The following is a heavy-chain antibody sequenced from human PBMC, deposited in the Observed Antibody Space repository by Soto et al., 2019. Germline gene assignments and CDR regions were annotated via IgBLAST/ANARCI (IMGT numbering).Heavy chain of an antibody. J-gene: IGHJ4*02. Sequence: QVQLVQSGAEVKKPGSSVKVSCKASGGTFSSYAISWVRQAPGQGLEWMGGIIPIFGTANYAQKFQGRVTITADESTSTAYMELSSLRSEDTAVYYCAGGGGAAAGSATGPTIDYWGQGTLVTVSS. V-gene: IGHV1-69*01. CDR3: AGGGGAAAGSATGPTIDY. D-gene: IGHD6-13*01. CDR1: GGTFSSYA. CDR2: IIPIFGTA.